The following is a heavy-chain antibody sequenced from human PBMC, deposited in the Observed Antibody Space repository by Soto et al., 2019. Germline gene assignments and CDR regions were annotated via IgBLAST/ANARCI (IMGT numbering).Heavy chain of an antibody. V-gene: IGHV3-30-3*01. CDR3: ARARGFGELFFAFDI. D-gene: IGHD3-10*01. CDR2: ISYDGSNK. J-gene: IGHJ3*02. CDR1: GFTFSSYA. Sequence: GGSLRLSCAASGFTFSSYAMHWVRQAPGKGLEWVAVISYDGSNKYYADSVKGRFTISRDNSKNTLYLQMNSLRAEDTAVYYCARARGFGELFFAFDIWGKGTMVTVSS.